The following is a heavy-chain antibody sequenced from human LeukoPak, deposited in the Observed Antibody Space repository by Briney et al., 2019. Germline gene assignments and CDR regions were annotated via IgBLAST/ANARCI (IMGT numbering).Heavy chain of an antibody. CDR1: GGSISSGDYY. CDR2: IYYSGST. Sequence: SETLSLTCTVSGGSISSGDYYWSWIRQHPGKGLEWIGYIYYSGSTYYNPSLKSRVTISVDTSKNQFSLKLNSVTAADTAVYYCARVHYYYDSSGSLRGYFDYWGQGTLVAVSS. CDR3: ARVHYYYDSSGSLRGYFDY. D-gene: IGHD3-22*01. V-gene: IGHV4-31*03. J-gene: IGHJ4*02.